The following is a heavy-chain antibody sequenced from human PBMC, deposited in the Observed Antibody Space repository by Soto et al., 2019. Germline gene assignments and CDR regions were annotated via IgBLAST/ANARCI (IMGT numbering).Heavy chain of an antibody. J-gene: IGHJ6*03. V-gene: IGHV3-53*01. CDR3: ARGSFYYYMDV. Sequence: GGSLRLSCAASGFTVSSNYMSWVRQAPGKGLEWVSVIYSGGSTYYADSVKGRFTISRDNSKNTLYLQMNSLRAEDTAVYYCARGSFYYYMDVWGKGTTVTVSS. CDR1: GFTVSSNY. CDR2: IYSGGST.